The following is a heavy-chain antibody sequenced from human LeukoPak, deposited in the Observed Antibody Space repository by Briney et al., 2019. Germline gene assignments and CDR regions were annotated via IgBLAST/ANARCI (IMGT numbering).Heavy chain of an antibody. V-gene: IGHV3-9*03. CDR1: GFTFDDYA. J-gene: IGHJ4*02. Sequence: TGRSLRLSCAASGFTFDDYAMHWVRQAPGKGLEWDSGISWNSGSIGYADSVKGRFTISRDNAKNSLYLQMNSLRAEDMALYYCAKAYSSGWYGYFDYWGQGTLVTVSS. D-gene: IGHD6-19*01. CDR3: AKAYSSGWYGYFDY. CDR2: ISWNSGSI.